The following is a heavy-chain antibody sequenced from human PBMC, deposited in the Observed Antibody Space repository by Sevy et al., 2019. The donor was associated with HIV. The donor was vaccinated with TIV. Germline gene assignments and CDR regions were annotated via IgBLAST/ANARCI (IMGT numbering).Heavy chain of an antibody. CDR1: GFTFDDYA. CDR2: ISWNSGSI. Sequence: GGSLRLSCAASGFTFDDYAMHWVRQAPGKGLEWVSGISWNSGSIGYADSVKGRFTISRDNAKNSLYLQMNSLRAEDTALYYCAKGDSSSWYGTLYYYYYGMDVWGQWTTVTVSS. J-gene: IGHJ6*02. D-gene: IGHD6-13*01. CDR3: AKGDSSSWYGTLYYYYYGMDV. V-gene: IGHV3-9*01.